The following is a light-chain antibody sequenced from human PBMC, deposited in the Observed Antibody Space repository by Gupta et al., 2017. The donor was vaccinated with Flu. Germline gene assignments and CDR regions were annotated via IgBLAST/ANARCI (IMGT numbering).Light chain of an antibody. CDR1: QDISNY. CDR2: AAS. V-gene: IGKV1-27*01. Sequence: DIQMTQSPSSLSASEGDRVTITCRASQDISNYLAWYQQKPGKAPKLLIYAASTLQSGVPARFSGSGSGTDFTLTISSLRPEAVATYYCQGENSAPQTFGQGTKVEIK. CDR3: QGENSAPQT. J-gene: IGKJ1*01.